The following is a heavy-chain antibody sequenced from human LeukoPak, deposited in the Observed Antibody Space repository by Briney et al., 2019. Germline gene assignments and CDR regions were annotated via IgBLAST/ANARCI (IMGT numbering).Heavy chain of an antibody. V-gene: IGHV3-48*03. Sequence: GGSLRLSCAASGFTFSSYEMNWVRQAPGKGLEWVSYISSSGSTIYYADSVKGRFTISRDNTKNSLYLQINSLRAEDTAVYYCARDGPGLGHAFDIWGQGTMVTVSS. D-gene: IGHD3-22*01. J-gene: IGHJ3*02. CDR3: ARDGPGLGHAFDI. CDR2: ISSSGSTI. CDR1: GFTFSSYE.